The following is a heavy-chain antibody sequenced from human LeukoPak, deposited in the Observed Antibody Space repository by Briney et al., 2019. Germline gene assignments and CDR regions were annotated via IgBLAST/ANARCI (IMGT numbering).Heavy chain of an antibody. CDR2: INYSGST. J-gene: IGHJ6*03. Sequence: PSETLSLTCAVYGGSFSGYYWSWIRQPPGKGLEWIGEINYSGSTNYNPSLKSRVTISVDTSKNQFSLKLSSVTAADTAVYYCARSENSSGWYLGLRRYYYYYYMDVWGKGTTVTVSS. D-gene: IGHD6-19*01. CDR3: ARSENSSGWYLGLRRYYYYYYMDV. CDR1: GGSFSGYY. V-gene: IGHV4-34*01.